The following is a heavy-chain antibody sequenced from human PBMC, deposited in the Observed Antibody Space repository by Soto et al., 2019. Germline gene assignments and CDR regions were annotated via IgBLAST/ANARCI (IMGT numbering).Heavy chain of an antibody. CDR1: GFTFSSYA. V-gene: IGHV3-64*01. CDR3: ARDMGGYSGYVLDS. J-gene: IGHJ4*02. D-gene: IGHD5-12*01. CDR2: ISSNGGST. Sequence: EVQLVESGGGLVQPGGSLRLSCAASGFTFSSYAMHWVRQAPGKGLEYVSAISSNGGSTYYANSVKGRFTISRDNSKNTLYLQMGSLRAEDMAVYYCARDMGGYSGYVLDSWGQGTLVTVSS.